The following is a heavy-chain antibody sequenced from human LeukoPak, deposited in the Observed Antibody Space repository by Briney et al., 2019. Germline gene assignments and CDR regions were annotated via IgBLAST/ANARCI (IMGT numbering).Heavy chain of an antibody. Sequence: ASVKVSCKASGYTFTSYDINWERQATGQGLEWMGWMNPNSGNTGYAQKFQGRVTITRNTSISTAYMELSSLRSEDTAVYYCAREGAAADPDYWGQGTLVTVSS. V-gene: IGHV1-8*03. CDR1: GYTFTSYD. D-gene: IGHD6-13*01. CDR2: MNPNSGNT. J-gene: IGHJ4*02. CDR3: AREGAAADPDY.